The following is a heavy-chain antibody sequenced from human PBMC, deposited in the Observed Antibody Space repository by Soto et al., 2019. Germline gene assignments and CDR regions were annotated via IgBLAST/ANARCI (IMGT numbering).Heavy chain of an antibody. D-gene: IGHD2-8*01. CDR2: ISPDSGKT. CDR3: AKVYGYYYYYMDV. J-gene: IGHJ6*03. V-gene: IGHV1-8*01. CDR1: GYSLTDNG. Sequence: QGDLEQSGAEVKKPGASVKVSCKASGYSLTDNGITWVRQASGQGLEYVGWISPDSGKTDYAQKFQGRVTMTRDTSISTVYMELSSLRSDDTAVYYCAKVYGYYYYYMDVWGKGTTVTVSS.